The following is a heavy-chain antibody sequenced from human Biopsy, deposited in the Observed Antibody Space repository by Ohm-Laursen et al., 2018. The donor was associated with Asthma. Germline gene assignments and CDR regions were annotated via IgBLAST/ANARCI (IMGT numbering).Heavy chain of an antibody. CDR2: IHHSGTS. CDR1: GDSITSGGCC. V-gene: IGHV4-31*03. J-gene: IGHJ4*02. D-gene: IGHD3-22*01. Sequence: SQTLSLTCTVSGDSITSGGCCWNWIRQHPGKDLEWIGYIHHSGTSYFNPSLKSRVSFSRDTSKNQFSLRLSSVTAADTAMYYCARTPRRSGSYFVDYWGQGTLVTVSS. CDR3: ARTPRRSGSYFVDY.